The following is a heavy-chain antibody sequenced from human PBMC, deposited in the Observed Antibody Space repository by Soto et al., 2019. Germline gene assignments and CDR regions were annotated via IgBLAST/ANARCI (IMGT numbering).Heavy chain of an antibody. CDR1: GGTFSSYA. J-gene: IGHJ6*02. V-gene: IGHV1-69*13. CDR2: IIPIFGTA. CDR3: ARARPSMVRGVIGYYYYYGMDV. Sequence: ASVKLSCKASGGTFSSYAISWVRQAPGQGLEWMGGIIPIFGTANYAQKFQGRVTITADESTSTAYMELSSLRSEDTAVYYCARARPSMVRGVIGYYYYYGMDVWGQGTTVTVSS. D-gene: IGHD3-10*01.